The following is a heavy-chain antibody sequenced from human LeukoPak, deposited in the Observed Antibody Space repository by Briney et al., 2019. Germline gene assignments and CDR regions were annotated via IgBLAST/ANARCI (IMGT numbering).Heavy chain of an antibody. V-gene: IGHV3-23*01. D-gene: IGHD2-15*01. CDR2: ISGSGIHT. CDR3: AKGGYCSGGSCPIDY. J-gene: IGHJ4*02. Sequence: GGSLRLSCAASGFTFSTYAMAWVRQAPGKGLEWVSGISGSGIHTYYPDSMKGRFTISRDNSKNTLYLQMNSLRAEDTAVYYCAKGGYCSGGSCPIDYWGQGTLVTVSS. CDR1: GFTFSTYA.